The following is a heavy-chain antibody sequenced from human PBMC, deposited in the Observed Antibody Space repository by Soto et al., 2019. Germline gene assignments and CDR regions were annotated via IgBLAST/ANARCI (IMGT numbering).Heavy chain of an antibody. CDR3: ARFVSGSGWYSFDY. Sequence: EVQLVESGGGLVQPGGSLRLSCAASGFIFSSYAMVWVRQAPGKALEYVSVISSYGGSTYYANSVKGRFTISRDNAKNTVYLQMGSLKPEDMAVYYCARFVSGSGWYSFDYWGQGTLVTVTS. D-gene: IGHD6-19*01. CDR1: GFIFSSYA. V-gene: IGHV3-64*01. J-gene: IGHJ4*02. CDR2: ISSYGGST.